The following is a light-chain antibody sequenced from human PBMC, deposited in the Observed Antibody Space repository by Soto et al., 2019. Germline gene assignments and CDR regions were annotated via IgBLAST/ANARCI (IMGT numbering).Light chain of an antibody. CDR3: CSYAGGTSVV. V-gene: IGLV2-23*01. J-gene: IGLJ2*01. CDR2: EDI. CDR1: SSDVGRYNL. Sequence: QSALTQPASVSGSPGQSITISCTGTSSDVGRYNLVSWYQQHPGTAPKLMIYEDIERPSGVSNRFSGSKSGNTASLTISGLQTEDEAEYYCCSYAGGTSVVFGGGTKLTVL.